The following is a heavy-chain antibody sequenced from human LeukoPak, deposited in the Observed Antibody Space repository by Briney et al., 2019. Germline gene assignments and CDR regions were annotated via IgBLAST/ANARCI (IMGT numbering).Heavy chain of an antibody. CDR1: GFTFSNAW. D-gene: IGHD4-17*01. J-gene: IGHJ4*02. CDR2: IKSKTDGGTT. Sequence: GGSLRLSCAASGFTFSNAWMNWVRQAPGKGLEWVGRIKSKTDGGTTDYAAPVKGRFTISRDDSKNTLYLQMNSLKTEDTAVYYCTTATLYYGGYVDFDYWGQGTLVTVSS. V-gene: IGHV3-15*01. CDR3: TTATLYYGGYVDFDY.